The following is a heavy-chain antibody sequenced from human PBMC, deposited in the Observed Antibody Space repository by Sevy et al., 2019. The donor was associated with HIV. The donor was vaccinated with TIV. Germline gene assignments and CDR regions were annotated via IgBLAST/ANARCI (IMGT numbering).Heavy chain of an antibody. CDR3: ATTKDYYESYGSPFDY. D-gene: IGHD3-22*01. V-gene: IGHV1-24*01. CDR2: FDPEDRET. CDR1: GSTLSRLS. J-gene: IGHJ4*02. Sequence: AAVKVSCKVSGSTLSRLSMHWVRQVPRKGLERMGSFDPEDRETIYARKFQGRVSMTEDTSTDIAYMELSSLRSEDTAVYYCATTKDYYESYGSPFDYWGQGTLVTVSS.